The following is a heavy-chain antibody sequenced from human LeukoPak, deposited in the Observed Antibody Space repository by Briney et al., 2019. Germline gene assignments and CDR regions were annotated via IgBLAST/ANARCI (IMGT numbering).Heavy chain of an antibody. Sequence: GGSLRLSCVASGFTFSEYYMSWIRKAPGKGLEWISYISSSSSSTNYADSVKGRFTLSRDNPKSSLYLLMNSLRAEDTAMYYCARDFIHRSGEANYWGQGTLVTVSS. CDR3: ARDFIHRSGEANY. V-gene: IGHV3-11*05. CDR1: GFTFSEYY. J-gene: IGHJ4*02. D-gene: IGHD3-22*01. CDR2: ISSSSSST.